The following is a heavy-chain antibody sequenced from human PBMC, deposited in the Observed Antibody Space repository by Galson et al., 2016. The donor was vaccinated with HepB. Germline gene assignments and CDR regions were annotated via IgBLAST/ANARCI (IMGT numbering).Heavy chain of an antibody. J-gene: IGHJ5*02. CDR2: IGWSSATV. V-gene: IGHV3-9*01. CDR3: AKGAPRVGPGAGGWRFDP. Sequence: SLRLSCAASGFTFDDYAMHWVRQSPGKGLEWVSGIGWSSATVGYADSVKGRLTISRDNAKNSLYLQMNSLRPEDTALYYCAKGAPRVGPGAGGWRFDPWGQGTLVTVSS. CDR1: GFTFDDYA. D-gene: IGHD2-2*01.